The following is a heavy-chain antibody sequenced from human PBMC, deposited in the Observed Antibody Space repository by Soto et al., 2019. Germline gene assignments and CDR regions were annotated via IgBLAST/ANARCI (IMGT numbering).Heavy chain of an antibody. J-gene: IGHJ3*02. Sequence: SVKVSCKASGYTFTGYYMHWVRQAPGQGLEWMGWIIPNLGIANYAQKFQGRVTITGDKSTSTAYMELSSLRSEDTAVYYCARARNSLHIFDIWGQGTMVTVS. CDR1: GYTFTGYY. V-gene: IGHV1-69*10. D-gene: IGHD1-7*01. CDR2: IIPNLGIA. CDR3: ARARNSLHIFDI.